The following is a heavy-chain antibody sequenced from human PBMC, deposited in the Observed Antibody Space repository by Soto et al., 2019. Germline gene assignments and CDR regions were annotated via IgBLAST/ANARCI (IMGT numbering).Heavy chain of an antibody. CDR1: GGSISSSRYY. CDR3: ARMTRYSGYEEIDY. J-gene: IGHJ4*02. V-gene: IGHV4-39*01. D-gene: IGHD5-12*01. CDR2: SHYSGST. Sequence: SETLSLTCTVSGGSISSSRYYWGWIRQPPGKGLEWIGSSHYSGSTYYNPSLKSRVTMSEDTSKNQFSLKLTSVTAADTAVYYCARMTRYSGYEEIDYWGQGTLVTVSS.